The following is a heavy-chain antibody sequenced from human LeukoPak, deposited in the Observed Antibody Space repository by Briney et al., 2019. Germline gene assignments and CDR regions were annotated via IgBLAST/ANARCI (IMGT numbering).Heavy chain of an antibody. CDR3: AKVSSGSGSDWFDP. D-gene: IGHD3-10*01. V-gene: IGHV3-21*01. J-gene: IGHJ5*02. Sequence: GGSLRLSCTVSGFTVSSNSMNWVRQAPGKGLEWVSSISSSSSYIYYADSVKGRFTISRDNAKNSLYLQMNSLRAEDTAVYYCAKVSSGSGSDWFDPWGQGTLVTVSS. CDR2: ISSSSSYI. CDR1: GFTVSSNS.